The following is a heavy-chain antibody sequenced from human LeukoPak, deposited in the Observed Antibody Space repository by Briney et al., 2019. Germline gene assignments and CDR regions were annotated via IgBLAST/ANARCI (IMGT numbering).Heavy chain of an antibody. CDR2: IGTAGEI. CDR3: ARDKGTSYLSSFDY. Sequence: GGSLRPSCAASGFTFRSYDMHWVRQATGKGLEWVSGIGTAGEIYYPGSVKGRFTISRDNSKNTLYLQMNSLRAADTAVYYCARDKGTSYLSSFDYWGQGTLVTVSS. J-gene: IGHJ4*02. V-gene: IGHV3-13*01. CDR1: GFTFRSYD. D-gene: IGHD6-6*01.